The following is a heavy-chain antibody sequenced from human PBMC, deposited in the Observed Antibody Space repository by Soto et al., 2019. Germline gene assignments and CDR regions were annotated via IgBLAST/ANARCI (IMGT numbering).Heavy chain of an antibody. D-gene: IGHD1-26*01. J-gene: IGHJ4*02. CDR3: ARGGQWDFLSDY. CDR2: VSAYNGNT. V-gene: IGHV1-18*01. CDR1: GYTFTRYY. Sequence: GPSVKVSCKASGYTFTRYYINWVRQAPGQGLEWMGWVSAYNGNTHYEQKLQGRVTLTTDTSTSPAYMELRSLRSDDTAVYFWARGGQWDFLSDYWGQGTLVTVSS.